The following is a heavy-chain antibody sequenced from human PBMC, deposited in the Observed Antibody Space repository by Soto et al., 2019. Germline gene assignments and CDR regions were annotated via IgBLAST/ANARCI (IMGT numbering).Heavy chain of an antibody. V-gene: IGHV3-30*18. D-gene: IGHD2-21*02. CDR2: ISNDGHNK. J-gene: IGHJ6*02. CDR1: GFTFRSYG. CDR3: GKETLGCCGGDCPLYYYYGMDV. Sequence: ESGGGVVQPGRSLRLSCATSGFTFRSYGMHWVRQAPGKGLEWLAVISNDGHNKFFADSVKGRLTLSRDNARNTLYLRINSLRAADTAVYFCGKETLGCCGGDCPLYYYYGMDVWGQGTTVTVSS.